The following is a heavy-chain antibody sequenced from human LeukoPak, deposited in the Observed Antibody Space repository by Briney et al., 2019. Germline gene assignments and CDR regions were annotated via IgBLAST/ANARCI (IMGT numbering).Heavy chain of an antibody. Sequence: GGSLRLSCAASGFTFSSYAMSWVRQAPGKGLEWVSAISGSGGSTYYADSVKGRFTISRDNAKNSLYLQMNSLRAEDTALYHCARDGAAAGAVDYWGQGTLVTVSS. V-gene: IGHV3-23*01. CDR2: ISGSGGST. J-gene: IGHJ4*02. CDR1: GFTFSSYA. D-gene: IGHD6-13*01. CDR3: ARDGAAAGAVDY.